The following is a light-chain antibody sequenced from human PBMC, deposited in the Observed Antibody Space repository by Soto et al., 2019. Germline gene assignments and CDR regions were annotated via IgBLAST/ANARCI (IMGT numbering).Light chain of an antibody. CDR2: GAS. CDR3: QQYGSSRT. V-gene: IGKV3-20*01. Sequence: EIVLTQSPGTLSLSPGERXXXXXXXSQSVSSSYLAWYQQKPGQAPRLLIYGASSRATGIPDRFSGSGSGTDFTLTISRLEPEDFAVYYCQQYGSSRTFGQGTRLEIK. J-gene: IGKJ5*01. CDR1: QSVSSSY.